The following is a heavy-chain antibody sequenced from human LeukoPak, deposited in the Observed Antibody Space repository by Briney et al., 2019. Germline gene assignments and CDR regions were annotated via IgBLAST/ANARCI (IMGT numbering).Heavy chain of an antibody. CDR2: INTNSGGT. Sequence: ASVKVSFKASGYTFTGYYMHWVRQAPGQGLDWMGWINTNSGGTNYAEKFQGRVTMTRDASISAAYMELSRLTSDDTAVYYCARVRVGEDLDYWGQGTLVTVS. V-gene: IGHV1-2*02. J-gene: IGHJ4*02. D-gene: IGHD3-16*01. CDR1: GYTFTGYY. CDR3: ARVRVGEDLDY.